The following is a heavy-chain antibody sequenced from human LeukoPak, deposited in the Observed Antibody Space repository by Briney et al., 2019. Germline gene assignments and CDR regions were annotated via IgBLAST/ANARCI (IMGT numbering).Heavy chain of an antibody. V-gene: IGHV3-23*01. CDR1: GFTFSSYD. CDR2: ISESGVST. Sequence: GGSLRLSCAASGFTFSSYDMTWVRQAPGKGLEWVSTISESGVSTYYADSVKGRFTISRDNSKNTLYLQMNSLRAEDTAVYYCAREGRQWLVLDYWGQGTLVTVSS. D-gene: IGHD6-19*01. CDR3: AREGRQWLVLDY. J-gene: IGHJ4*02.